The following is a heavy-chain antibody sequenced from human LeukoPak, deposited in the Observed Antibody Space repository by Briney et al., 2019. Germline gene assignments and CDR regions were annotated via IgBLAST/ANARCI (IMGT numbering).Heavy chain of an antibody. CDR3: ARVPSYGSGSYYTD. D-gene: IGHD3-10*01. CDR2: IIPIFGTA. CDR1: GGTFSSYA. V-gene: IGHV1-69*06. J-gene: IGHJ4*02. Sequence: ASVKVSCKASGGTFSSYAISWVRQAAGQGLEWMGGIIPIFGTANYAQKFQGRVTITADKSTSTAYMELSSLRSEDTAVYYCARVPSYGSGSYYTDWGQGTLVTVSS.